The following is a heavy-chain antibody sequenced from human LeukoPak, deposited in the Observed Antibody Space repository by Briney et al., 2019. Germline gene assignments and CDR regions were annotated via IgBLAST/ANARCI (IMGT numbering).Heavy chain of an antibody. CDR2: INHSGST. J-gene: IGHJ4*02. CDR3: AREDGYSLRF. D-gene: IGHD5-24*01. CDR1: GGSFSGYY. V-gene: IGHV4-34*01. Sequence: SETLPLTCAVYGGSFSGYYWSWIRQPPGKGLEWIGEINHSGSTNYNPSLKSRVTISVDTSKNQFSLKLSSVTAADTAVYYCAREDGYSLRFWGQGTLVTVSS.